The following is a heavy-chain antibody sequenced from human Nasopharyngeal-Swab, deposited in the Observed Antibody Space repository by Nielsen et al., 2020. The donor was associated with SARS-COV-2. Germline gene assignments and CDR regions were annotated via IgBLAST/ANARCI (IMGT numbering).Heavy chain of an antibody. CDR3: AKVPGSSWVDAFDI. D-gene: IGHD6-13*01. V-gene: IGHV3-30*18. CDR2: ISYDGSNK. CDR1: GFIFSSYG. J-gene: IGHJ3*02. Sequence: GASLEISCAASGFIFSSYGMHWVRQAPGKGLEWVAVISYDGSNKYYADSLKGRFTISKDNSKNTLYLQMNSLRAEDTAVYYYAKVPGSSWVDAFDIWGQGTKVTVSS.